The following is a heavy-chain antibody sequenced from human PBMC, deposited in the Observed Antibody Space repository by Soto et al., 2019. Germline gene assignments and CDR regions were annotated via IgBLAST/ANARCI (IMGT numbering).Heavy chain of an antibody. CDR1: GGSISTSRYY. D-gene: IGHD3-10*01. CDR2: IFYSGTT. J-gene: IGHJ2*01. CDR3: ARQVGSVWWYFDL. V-gene: IGHV4-39*01. Sequence: QLQLQESGPGLVKPSETLSLTCTVSGGSISTSRYYWGWSRQPPGKGLEWNGSIFYSGTTYYNPSLKSRVTISVETSKNQFSLKLTSVTAADTAVYYCARQVGSVWWYFDLWGPGTLVTVSS.